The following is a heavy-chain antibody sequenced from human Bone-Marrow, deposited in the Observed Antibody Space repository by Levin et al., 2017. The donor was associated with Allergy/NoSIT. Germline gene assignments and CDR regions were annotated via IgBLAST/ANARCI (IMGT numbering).Heavy chain of an antibody. CDR2: ISAYNGNT. CDR3: ARAGDYVESWFDP. CDR1: GYTFTNYG. Sequence: GESLKISCKASGYTFTNYGINWVRQAPGQGLEWVGWISAYNGNTFYAQKLQGRVRMTTDTSTSTAYMEMRSLRSGDTAVYFCARAGDYVESWFDPWGQGTLVTVSS. D-gene: IGHD4-17*01. J-gene: IGHJ5*02. V-gene: IGHV1-18*01.